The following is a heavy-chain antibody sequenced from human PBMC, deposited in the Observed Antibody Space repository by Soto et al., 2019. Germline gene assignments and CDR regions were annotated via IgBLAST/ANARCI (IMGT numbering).Heavy chain of an antibody. CDR3: SRIKFNSDYGVQGRFYYSAMDV. V-gene: IGHV4-39*07. D-gene: IGHD5-12*01. CDR2: IDNTGGA. J-gene: IGHJ6*02. Sequence: PSETLSLTCSVSGGSLKRDGYYWAWIRQPPGEGPEWIGTIDNTGGADYSPSLKSRVSISLDTPRNQLLLTLRSVTAADTAVYFCSRIKFNSDYGVQGRFYYSAMDVWGQGKTVTVSS. CDR1: GGSLKRDGYY.